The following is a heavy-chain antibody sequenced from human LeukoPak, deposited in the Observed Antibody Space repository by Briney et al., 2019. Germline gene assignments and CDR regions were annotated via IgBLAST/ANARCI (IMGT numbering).Heavy chain of an antibody. V-gene: IGHV4-39*07. J-gene: IGHJ5*02. CDR1: GGSISSSSYY. CDR2: INHSGGT. CDR3: ARALRFLDRSSWFDP. Sequence: SETLSLTCTVSGGSISSSSYYWGWIRQPPGKWLEWIGEINHSGGTNYNPSLKSRVTISVDTSKNQFSLKLSSVTAADTAVYYCARALRFLDRSSWFDPWGQGTLVTVSS. D-gene: IGHD3-3*01.